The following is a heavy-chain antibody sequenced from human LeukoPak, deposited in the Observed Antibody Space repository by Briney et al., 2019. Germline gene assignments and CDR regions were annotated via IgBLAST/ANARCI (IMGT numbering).Heavy chain of an antibody. J-gene: IGHJ4*02. D-gene: IGHD3-10*01. CDR2: ISGSGGST. CDR3: AKDRDGSGSSDY. V-gene: IGHV3-23*01. CDR1: GFTFSNYW. Sequence: GGSLRLSCAASGFTFSNYWMSWVRQAPGKGLEWVSAISGSGGSTYYTDSVKGRFTISRDNSKNTLYLQMNSLRAEDTAVYYCAKDRDGSGSSDYWGQGTLVTVSS.